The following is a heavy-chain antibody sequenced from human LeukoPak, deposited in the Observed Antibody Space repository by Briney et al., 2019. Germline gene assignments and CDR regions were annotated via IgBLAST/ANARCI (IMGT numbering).Heavy chain of an antibody. V-gene: IGHV5-51*01. J-gene: IGHJ4*02. CDR2: IYPGDSDT. CDR3: ARPLIYSSGWYGLGY. D-gene: IGHD6-19*01. Sequence: GSLKISCKGSGYIFTTYWIGWVRQMPGKGLEWMGIIYPGDSDTRYSPSFQGQVTISADKSISTAYLQWSSLKASDTAMYYCARPLIYSSGWYGLGYWGQGTLVTVSS. CDR1: GYIFTTYW.